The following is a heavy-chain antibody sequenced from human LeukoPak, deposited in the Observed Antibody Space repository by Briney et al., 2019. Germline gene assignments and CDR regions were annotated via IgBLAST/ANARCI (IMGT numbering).Heavy chain of an antibody. CDR2: IYTSGST. CDR1: GGSISSYY. V-gene: IGHV4-4*07. D-gene: IGHD3-10*01. Sequence: SETLSLTCTVSGGSISSYYWGWIRQPAGKGLEWVGRIYTSGSTNYNHSLKSRGSMSVDTSKNQFSLRLSSVTAADTAVYYCARENTMVRGVLTYHAFDIWGQGTMVTVSS. CDR3: ARENTMVRGVLTYHAFDI. J-gene: IGHJ3*02.